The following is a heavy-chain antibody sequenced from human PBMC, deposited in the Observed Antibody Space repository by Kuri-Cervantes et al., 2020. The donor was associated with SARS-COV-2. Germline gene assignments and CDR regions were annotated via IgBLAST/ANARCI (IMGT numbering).Heavy chain of an antibody. D-gene: IGHD4-11*01. CDR2: IIPILGIA. V-gene: IGHV1-69*02. J-gene: IGHJ6*02. CDR1: GGTFSSYT. Sequence: SVKVSCKASGGTFSSYTISWVRQAPGQGLEWMGRIIPILGIANYAQKFQGRVTITADKSTSTAYMELSSLRSEDTAVYYCARCRGSYDYSNYYYCYYGMDVWGQGTTVTVSS. CDR3: ARCRGSYDYSNYYYCYYGMDV.